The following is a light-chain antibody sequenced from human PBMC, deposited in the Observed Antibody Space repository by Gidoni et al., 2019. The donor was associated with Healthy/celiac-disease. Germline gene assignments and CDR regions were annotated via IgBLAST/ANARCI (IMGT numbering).Light chain of an antibody. CDR3: QQSYSTLVFT. CDR1: QSISSY. J-gene: IGKJ3*01. Sequence: DIKMTQSPSSLSASVGDRVTITCRASQSISSYLNWYQQKPGKATKLLIYAASSLQSGVPSRFSGSGSGTDFTLTISSLQPEDFATYYCQQSYSTLVFTFGPGTKVEIK. CDR2: AAS. V-gene: IGKV1-39*01.